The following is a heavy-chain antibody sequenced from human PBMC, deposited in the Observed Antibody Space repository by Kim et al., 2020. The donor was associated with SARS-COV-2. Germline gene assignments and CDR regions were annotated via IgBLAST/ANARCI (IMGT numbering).Heavy chain of an antibody. V-gene: IGHV7-4-1*02. J-gene: IGHJ3*02. CDR3: ARDLAGVSDAFDI. D-gene: IGHD3-10*01. Sequence: YVQGFTGRFVFSSDTSVSTAYLQISSLEAEDTGVYYCARDLAGVSDAFDIWGQGTMVTVSS.